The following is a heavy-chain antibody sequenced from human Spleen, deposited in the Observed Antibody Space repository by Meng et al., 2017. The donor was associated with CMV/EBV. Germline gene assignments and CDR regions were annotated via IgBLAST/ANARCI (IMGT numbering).Heavy chain of an antibody. V-gene: IGHV3-33*06. CDR3: AKDTRFCSSISCYSGLDP. CDR1: GFTFSTYD. CDR2: IWYDGSNE. J-gene: IGHJ5*02. Sequence: GESLKISCAASGFTFSTYDMHWVRQAPGKGLEWVAVIWYDGSNEYYADSVKGRFTISRDNSKNTLFLQMSSLRAEDTAVYYCAKDTRFCSSISCYSGLDPWGQGSLVTVSP. D-gene: IGHD2-2*01.